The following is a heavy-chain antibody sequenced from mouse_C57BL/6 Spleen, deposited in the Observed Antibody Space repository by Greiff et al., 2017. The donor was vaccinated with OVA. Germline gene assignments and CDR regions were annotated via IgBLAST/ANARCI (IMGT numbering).Heavy chain of an antibody. Sequence: VQLQQSGAELVRPGTSVKVSCKASGYAFTNYLIEWVKQRPGQGLEWIGVINPGSGGTNYNEKLKGKATLTADKSSSTAYMQLSSLTSEDSAVYFCARRGGDYWGQGTTLTVSS. CDR2: INPGSGGT. CDR1: GYAFTNYL. V-gene: IGHV1-54*01. J-gene: IGHJ2*01. CDR3: ARRGGDY.